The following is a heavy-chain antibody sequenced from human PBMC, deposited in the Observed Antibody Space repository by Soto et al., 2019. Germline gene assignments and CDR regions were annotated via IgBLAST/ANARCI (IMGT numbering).Heavy chain of an antibody. D-gene: IGHD6-6*01. CDR3: ARDLKRGIAARYYYYGMDV. Sequence: PGGSLRLSCAASGFTFSSYGMHWVRQAPGKGLEWVAVIWYDGSNKYYADSVKGRFTISRDNSKNTLYLQMNSLRAEDTAVYYCARDLKRGIAARYYYYGMDVWGQGTTVTVSS. CDR2: IWYDGSNK. J-gene: IGHJ6*02. V-gene: IGHV3-33*01. CDR1: GFTFSSYG.